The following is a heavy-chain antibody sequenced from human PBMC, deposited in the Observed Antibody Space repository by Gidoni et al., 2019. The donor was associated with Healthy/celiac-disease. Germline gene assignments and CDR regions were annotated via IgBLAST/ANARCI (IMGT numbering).Heavy chain of an antibody. Sequence: QLQLVESGGGVFQPWSSLRFSCAASGFTFISYGMHWVRQATGKGLEWVAVIWYDESHKYYADSVKGRFTISRDNSKNTLYLQMNSLRAEDTAVYYCARDSPNFNFDYWGQGTLVTVSS. CDR2: IWYDESHK. CDR3: ARDSPNFNFDY. CDR1: GFTFISYG. J-gene: IGHJ4*02. V-gene: IGHV3-33*01.